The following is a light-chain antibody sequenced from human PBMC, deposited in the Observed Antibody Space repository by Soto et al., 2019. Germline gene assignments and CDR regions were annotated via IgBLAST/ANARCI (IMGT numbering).Light chain of an antibody. CDR1: QDISNY. CDR2: RAS. Sequence: AIQMTQSPSSFSASTGDRVTISCRATQDISNYLAWYQQKPGKAPKLLIYRASVLESGVPSRFIGGGSGTNFTLTISSLQPEDVATYYCQKYNSAPPTFGQGTKVDIK. CDR3: QKYNSAPPT. V-gene: IGKV1-8*01. J-gene: IGKJ1*01.